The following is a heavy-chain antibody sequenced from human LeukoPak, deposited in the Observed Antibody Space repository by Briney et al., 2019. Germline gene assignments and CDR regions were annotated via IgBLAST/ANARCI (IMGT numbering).Heavy chain of an antibody. D-gene: IGHD6-13*01. CDR2: ISNSVST. CDR3: AKSSSWDQFDS. CDR1: GASISSYF. V-gene: IGHV4-59*01. Sequence: SESLSLTCTVSGASISSYFWNWIRQPPGKGLEWIGYISNSVSTKYNPSLKSRVTISVDSSKNQFSLRLTSVTYADTAVYYCAKSSSWDQFDSWGQGTLVIVSS. J-gene: IGHJ4*02.